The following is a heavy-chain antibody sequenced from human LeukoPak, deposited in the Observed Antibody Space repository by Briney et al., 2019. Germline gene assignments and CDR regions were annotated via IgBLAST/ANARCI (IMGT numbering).Heavy chain of an antibody. J-gene: IGHJ5*02. Sequence: GGSMRLSCAASGFTFSSDTMHWVRQAPGKGLEGVSDISSGSSTINYADAVKGRFTISRDNAQNSLYLQMNSLRAEDTAVYFCATVSYVGAPFDPCGQGTLVTVSS. CDR1: GFTFSSDT. CDR2: ISSGSSTI. D-gene: IGHD3-16*01. V-gene: IGHV3-48*04. CDR3: ATVSYVGAPFDP.